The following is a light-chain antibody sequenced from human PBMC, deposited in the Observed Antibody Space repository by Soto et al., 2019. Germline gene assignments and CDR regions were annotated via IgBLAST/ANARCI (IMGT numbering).Light chain of an antibody. Sequence: DMEMTQSPSSLSAFVGDRVTITCRASQSISNYLNWYQHKPGKVPKLLIYAASSLQSGVPTRFSSSGCGTDFTLTINSLQPEDFATYYCQQSYGTPLTFGGWTKIQIK. CDR2: AAS. J-gene: IGKJ4*01. CDR1: QSISNY. V-gene: IGKV1-39*01. CDR3: QQSYGTPLT.